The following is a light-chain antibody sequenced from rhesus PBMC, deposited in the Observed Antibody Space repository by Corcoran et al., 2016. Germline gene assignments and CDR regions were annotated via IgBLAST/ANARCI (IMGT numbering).Light chain of an antibody. J-gene: IGKJ2*01. CDR3: QQYNPLPYT. Sequence: DIQMTQSPSSLSASVGDRVTITCRASQGISSFLHWYQHKPGNATDLLIYFATRLETGVQSRFSGSGSGTEFILTISSLQTEDFATYYCQQYNPLPYTFGQGTKVEIK. CDR1: QGISSF. V-gene: IGKV1-32*01. CDR2: FAT.